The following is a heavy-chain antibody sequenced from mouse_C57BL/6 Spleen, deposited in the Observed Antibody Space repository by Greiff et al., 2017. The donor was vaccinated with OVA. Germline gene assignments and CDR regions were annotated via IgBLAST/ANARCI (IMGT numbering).Heavy chain of an antibody. V-gene: IGHV5-4*03. D-gene: IGHD4-1*01. CDR1: GFTFSSYA. Sequence: EVKLVESGGGLVKPGGSLKLSCAASGFTFSSYAMSWVRQTPEKRLEWVATISDGGSYTYYPDNVKGRFTIARENAKNNLYLQMSHLKSEDTAMDYCARGPGGYFDYWGQGTTLTVSS. CDR3: ARGPGGYFDY. CDR2: ISDGGSYT. J-gene: IGHJ2*01.